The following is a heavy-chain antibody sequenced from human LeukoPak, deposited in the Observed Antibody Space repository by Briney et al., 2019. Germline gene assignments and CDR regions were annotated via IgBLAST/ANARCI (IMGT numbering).Heavy chain of an antibody. D-gene: IGHD2-15*01. Sequence: PSETLSLTCTVSGGSISRYYWSWIRQPPGKGLEWIGYIYYSGSTNYNPSLKSRVTMSVDTSKNQFSLKLRSVTAADTAVYYCARAVHCSGGSCYFDYWGQGTLVTVSS. V-gene: IGHV4-59*12. CDR2: IYYSGST. CDR1: GGSISRYY. J-gene: IGHJ4*02. CDR3: ARAVHCSGGSCYFDY.